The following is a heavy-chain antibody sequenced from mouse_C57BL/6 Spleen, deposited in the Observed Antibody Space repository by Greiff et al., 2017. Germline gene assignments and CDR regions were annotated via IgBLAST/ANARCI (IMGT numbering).Heavy chain of an antibody. Sequence: VKVVESGAELVKPGASVKISCKASGYAFSSYWMNWVKQRPGKGLEWIGQIYPGDGDTNYNGKFKGKATLTADKSSSTAYMQLSSLTSEDSAVYFCARKVSYYFDYWGQGTTLTVSS. CDR1: GYAFSSYW. CDR3: ARKVSYYFDY. CDR2: IYPGDGDT. V-gene: IGHV1-80*01. J-gene: IGHJ2*01. D-gene: IGHD6-2*01.